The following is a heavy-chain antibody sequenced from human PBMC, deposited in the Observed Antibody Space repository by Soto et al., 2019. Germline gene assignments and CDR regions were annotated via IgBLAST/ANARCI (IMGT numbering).Heavy chain of an antibody. CDR1: GFTFSTYG. Sequence: QVQLVESGGGVVQPGRSLRLSCAASGFTFSTYGMHWVRQAPGKGLEWVAVISYDGSNKYYADSVKGRFTISRDNSKSTLYLQMNSLRAADTALYHCAKGQHCSTTSCYFYYYGTDVWGQGTTVTVSS. V-gene: IGHV3-30*18. D-gene: IGHD2-2*01. CDR3: AKGQHCSTTSCYFYYYGTDV. J-gene: IGHJ6*02. CDR2: ISYDGSNK.